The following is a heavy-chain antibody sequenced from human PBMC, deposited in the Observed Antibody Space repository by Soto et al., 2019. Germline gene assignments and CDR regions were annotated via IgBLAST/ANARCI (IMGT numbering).Heavy chain of an antibody. CDR3: ARSTTYYYEIDY. D-gene: IGHD3-22*01. CDR1: GGSISSSSYY. Sequence: KTSETLSLTCTVSGGSISSSSYYWGWIRQPPGKGLEWIGYIYYSGSTNYNPSLKSRVTISVDTSKNQFSLKLSSVTAADTAVYYCARSTTYYYEIDYWGQGTLVTVSS. J-gene: IGHJ4*02. CDR2: IYYSGST. V-gene: IGHV4-61*05.